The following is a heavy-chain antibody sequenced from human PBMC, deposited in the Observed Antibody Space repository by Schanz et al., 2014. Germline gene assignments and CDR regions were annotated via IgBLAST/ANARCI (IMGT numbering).Heavy chain of an antibody. CDR3: ARDKGGLIPFDY. D-gene: IGHD2-15*01. Sequence: EVQLVESGGGLVKPGGSLRLSCAASGFTFSSYSLAWVRQAPGKGLEWVSFISTGRYLYYADSVKGRFTISRDNTKNSLYLQMNSLRAEDTAVYYCARDKGGLIPFDYWGQGTLVAVSS. CDR1: GFTFSSYS. CDR2: ISTGRYL. V-gene: IGHV3-21*02. J-gene: IGHJ4*02.